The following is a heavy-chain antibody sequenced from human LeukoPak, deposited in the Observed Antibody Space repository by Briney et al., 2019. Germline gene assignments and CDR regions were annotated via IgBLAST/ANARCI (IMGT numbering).Heavy chain of an antibody. CDR1: GGSINFNH. D-gene: IGHD2-15*01. Sequence: SETLSLTCSVSGGSINFNHWSWIRQPAGKGLEWIGRIYSSGTTNYNPSLKSRVTMSLDTSKNQISLKLNSVTAADTAVYYCARGLVKPATYCSGRTCPPVYWGQGTLVTVSS. J-gene: IGHJ4*02. V-gene: IGHV4-4*07. CDR2: IYSSGTT. CDR3: ARGLVKPATYCSGRTCPPVY.